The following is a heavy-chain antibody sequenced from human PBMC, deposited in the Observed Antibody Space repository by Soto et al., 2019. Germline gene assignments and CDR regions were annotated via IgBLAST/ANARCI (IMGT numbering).Heavy chain of an antibody. D-gene: IGHD2-2*01. CDR2: INAGNGNT. CDR1: GYTFTSYA. J-gene: IGHJ4*02. V-gene: IGHV1-3*01. CDR3: ARDQRVLKPAGAEY. Sequence: QVQLVQSGAEVKKPGASVKVSCKASGYTFTSYAMHWVRQAPGQRLEWMGWINAGNGNTKYSQKFQGRVTITRDTSASTAYMELSSLRSEDTAVYYCARDQRVLKPAGAEYWGQGTLVTVSS.